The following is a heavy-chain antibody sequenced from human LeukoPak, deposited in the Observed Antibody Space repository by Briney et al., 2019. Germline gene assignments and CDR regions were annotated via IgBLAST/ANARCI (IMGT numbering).Heavy chain of an antibody. J-gene: IGHJ4*02. Sequence: GGSLRLSCAASGFTFSSYAMHWVRQAPGKGLEYVSAISSNGGSTYYANSVKGRFTISRDNSKNTLYLQMGSLRAEDMAVYYCARGVVGANNYFDYWGQGTLVTVSS. CDR1: GFTFSSYA. D-gene: IGHD1-26*01. CDR2: ISSNGGST. CDR3: ARGVVGANNYFDY. V-gene: IGHV3-64*01.